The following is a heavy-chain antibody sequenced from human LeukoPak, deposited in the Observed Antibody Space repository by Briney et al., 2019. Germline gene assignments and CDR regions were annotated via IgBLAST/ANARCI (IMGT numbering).Heavy chain of an antibody. CDR2: MNPNSGNT. V-gene: IGHV1-8*02. D-gene: IGHD3-10*01. CDR3: ARKVYYGSGSYYYYYYYMDV. CDR1: GYTFTSYG. Sequence: ASVKVSCKASGYTFTSYGISWVRQAPGQGLEWMGWMNPNSGNTGYAQKFQGRVTMTRNTSISTAYMELSSLRSEDTAVYYCARKVYYGSGSYYYYYYYMDVWGKGTTVTVSS. J-gene: IGHJ6*03.